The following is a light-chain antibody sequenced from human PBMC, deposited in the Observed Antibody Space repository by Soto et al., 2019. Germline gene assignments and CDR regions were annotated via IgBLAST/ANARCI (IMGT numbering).Light chain of an antibody. Sequence: VLAQSPGTLSLSAGERATLSCRASQTVSSDYVAWYQQRPGEAPSLLLYVASTRDSGVPDRFSGSGSGTEFTLTISSLEPEDFAVYYCQQYESSPYTFGQGTKLEFK. J-gene: IGKJ2*01. V-gene: IGKV3-20*01. CDR1: QTVSSDY. CDR2: VAS. CDR3: QQYESSPYT.